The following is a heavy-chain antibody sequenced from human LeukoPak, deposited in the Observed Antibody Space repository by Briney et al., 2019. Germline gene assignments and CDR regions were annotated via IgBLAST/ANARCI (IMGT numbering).Heavy chain of an antibody. CDR2: IYYSGST. J-gene: IGHJ4*02. Sequence: PSETLSLTCTVSGGSISSYYWSWIRQPPGKGLEWIGYIYYSGSTNYNPSLKSRVTISVDTSKNQFSLKLSSVPAADTAVYYCARDYAAGNSDYWGQGTLVTVSS. V-gene: IGHV4-59*01. CDR1: GGSISSYY. CDR3: ARDYAAGNSDY. D-gene: IGHD6-13*01.